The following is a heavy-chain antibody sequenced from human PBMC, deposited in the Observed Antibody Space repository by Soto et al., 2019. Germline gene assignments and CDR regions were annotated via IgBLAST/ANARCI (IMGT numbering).Heavy chain of an antibody. CDR3: AKDLLRAVAGPSDY. J-gene: IGHJ4*02. D-gene: IGHD6-19*01. V-gene: IGHV3-30*18. CDR2: ISYDGSNK. CDR1: AFTFISYG. Sequence: LSLSCAPSAFTFISYGMHWDHQAPGKGLECVVVISYDGSNKDYADSVKGRFTISRDNSKNTLYLQMNILRAEDTAVYYCAKDLLRAVAGPSDYWGQGTLDNVSS.